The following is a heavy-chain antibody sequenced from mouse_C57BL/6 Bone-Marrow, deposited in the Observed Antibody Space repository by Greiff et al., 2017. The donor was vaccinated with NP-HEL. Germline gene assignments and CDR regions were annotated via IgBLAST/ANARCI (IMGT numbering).Heavy chain of an antibody. V-gene: IGHV5-6*02. CDR1: GFTFSSYG. J-gene: IGHJ4*01. CDR3: ARGKTTIVTTRAMDY. D-gene: IGHD2-5*01. CDR2: ISSGGSYT. Sequence: DVKLQESGGDLVKPGGSLKLSCAASGFTFSSYGMSWVRQTPDKRLEWVATISSGGSYTYYPDRVKGRFTISRDNAKNTLYLQMSSLKSGDTAMYYCARGKTTIVTTRAMDYWGQGTSVTVSS.